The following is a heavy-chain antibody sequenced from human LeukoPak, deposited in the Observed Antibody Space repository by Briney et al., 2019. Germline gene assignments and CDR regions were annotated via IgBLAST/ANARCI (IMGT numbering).Heavy chain of an antibody. J-gene: IGHJ4*02. V-gene: IGHV3-9*01. CDR2: ISYNSGNM. D-gene: IGHD1-26*01. Sequence: GGSLRLSCVISGFNLDDYAMHWVRQAPGKGLEWVSGISYNSGNMGYVDSVKGRFTISRDNAKKSLFLQMNSLRAEDTAVYYCARGRFIAGTTAYYFDYWGQGTLVTVSS. CDR1: GFNLDDYA. CDR3: ARGRFIAGTTAYYFDY.